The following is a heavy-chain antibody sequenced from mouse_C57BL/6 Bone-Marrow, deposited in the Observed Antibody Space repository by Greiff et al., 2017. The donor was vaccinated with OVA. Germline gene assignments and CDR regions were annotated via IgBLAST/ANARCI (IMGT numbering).Heavy chain of an antibody. J-gene: IGHJ1*03. V-gene: IGHV5-15*01. CDR1: GFTFSDYG. CDR3: ARHGYYGSSFWYFDV. CDR2: ISNLAYSI. D-gene: IGHD1-1*01. Sequence: EVQLVESGGGLVQPGGSLKLSCAASGFTFSDYGMAWVRQAPRKGPEWVAFISNLAYSIYYADTVTGRFTISRENAKNTLYLEMSSLRSEDTAMYYCARHGYYGSSFWYFDVWGTGTTVTVSS.